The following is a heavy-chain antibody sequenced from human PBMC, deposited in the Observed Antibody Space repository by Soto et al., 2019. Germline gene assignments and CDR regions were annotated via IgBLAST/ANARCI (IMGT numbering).Heavy chain of an antibody. CDR3: ACWQWLVRTFDY. CDR2: IAYDGSNK. J-gene: IGHJ4*02. Sequence: PGGSLRLSXAASGFTFSSYAMHWVRQAPGKGLGWVAVIAYDGSNKYYADSVKGRFTISRDNSKNTLYLQMNSLRAEDTAVYYCACWQWLVRTFDYWGQGTLVTVS. D-gene: IGHD6-19*01. CDR1: GFTFSSYA. V-gene: IGHV3-30-3*01.